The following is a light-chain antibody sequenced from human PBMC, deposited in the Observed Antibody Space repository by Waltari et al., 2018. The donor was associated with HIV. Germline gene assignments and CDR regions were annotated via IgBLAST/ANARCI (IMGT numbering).Light chain of an antibody. CDR3: CSCPRSGIRYV. V-gene: IGLV2-23*02. CDR1: SSNVGSDDL. CDR2: EVT. Sequence: QSALTQPASVSGSPGQSITISCTGTSSNVGSDDLVSWYQQHPGEAPKPIIYEVTKQPSGVSNRFSGSKSGNTASLTISGLQAEDEADYYCCSCPRSGIRYVFGTGTKVTVL. J-gene: IGLJ1*01.